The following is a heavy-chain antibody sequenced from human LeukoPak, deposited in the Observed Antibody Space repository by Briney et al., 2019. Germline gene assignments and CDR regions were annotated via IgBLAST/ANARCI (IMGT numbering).Heavy chain of an antibody. CDR1: GGSISSGGYS. Sequence: SETLSLTFAVSGGSISSGGYSWSWIRQPPGKGLEWIGYIYHSGSTYYNPSLKSRVTISVDRSKTQFSLKLSSVTAADTAVYYCARGGSGYDLGPDILDFDYWGQGTLVTVSS. D-gene: IGHD5-12*01. CDR2: IYHSGST. V-gene: IGHV4-30-2*01. CDR3: ARGGSGYDLGPDILDFDY. J-gene: IGHJ4*02.